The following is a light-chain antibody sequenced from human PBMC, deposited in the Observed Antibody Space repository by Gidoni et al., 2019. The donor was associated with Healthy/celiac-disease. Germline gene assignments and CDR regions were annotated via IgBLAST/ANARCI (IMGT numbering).Light chain of an antibody. Sequence: IQMTQSPSTLSASVGDRVTITCRASQSISSWLAWYQQKPGKAPKLLIYKASSLESGVPSRFSGSGSGKEFTLTISSLQPDDFATYYCQQYNSYPFTFGPGTKVDIK. CDR1: QSISSW. CDR3: QQYNSYPFT. J-gene: IGKJ3*01. V-gene: IGKV1-5*03. CDR2: KAS.